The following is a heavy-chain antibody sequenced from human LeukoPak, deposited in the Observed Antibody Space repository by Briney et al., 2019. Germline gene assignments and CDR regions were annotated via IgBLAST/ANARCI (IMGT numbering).Heavy chain of an antibody. J-gene: IGHJ4*02. Sequence: GGSLRLSCAASGSTFSHYAMSWVRQAPGQGRQWVSSISDSAGSTYYVHSVKGRFTISRDNSKNTLYLQMNSLRAEDTAIYYCAKASSYDFWSGFYGQAFDYWGQGALVTVSS. V-gene: IGHV3-23*01. CDR2: ISDSAGST. CDR1: GSTFSHYA. CDR3: AKASSYDFWSGFYGQAFDY. D-gene: IGHD3-3*01.